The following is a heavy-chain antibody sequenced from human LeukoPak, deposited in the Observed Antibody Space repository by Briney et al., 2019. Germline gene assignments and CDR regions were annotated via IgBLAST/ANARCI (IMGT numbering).Heavy chain of an antibody. Sequence: SETLSLTCTVSGGSTSSSSYYWGWIRQPPGKGLEWIGSIYYSGSTYYNPSLKSRVTISVDTSKNQFSLKLSSVTAAGTAVYYCARRGQSGFYFDYWGQGTLVTASS. CDR2: IYYSGST. CDR1: GGSTSSSSYY. CDR3: ARRGQSGFYFDY. J-gene: IGHJ4*02. D-gene: IGHD3-3*01. V-gene: IGHV4-39*01.